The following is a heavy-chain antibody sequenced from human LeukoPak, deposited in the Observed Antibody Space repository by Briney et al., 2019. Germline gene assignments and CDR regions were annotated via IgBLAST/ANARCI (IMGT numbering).Heavy chain of an antibody. D-gene: IGHD3-10*01. Sequence: ASVKVSCKASGYTFTGYYIHWVRQAPGQGLEWMGIINPSGGSTSYAQKFQGRVTMTRDTSTSTVYMELSSLRSEDTAVYYCARDSLFLWFGELLPSTGFDYWGQGTLVTVSS. CDR3: ARDSLFLWFGELLPSTGFDY. J-gene: IGHJ4*02. V-gene: IGHV1-46*01. CDR2: INPSGGST. CDR1: GYTFTGYY.